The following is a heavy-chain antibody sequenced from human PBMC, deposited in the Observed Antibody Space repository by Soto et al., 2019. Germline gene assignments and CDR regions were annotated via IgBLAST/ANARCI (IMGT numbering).Heavy chain of an antibody. CDR1: GGSISSSSYY. CDR2: IYYSGST. J-gene: IGHJ4*02. Sequence: QLQLQESGPGLVKPSETLSLTCTVSGGSISSSSYYWGWIRQPPGKGLEWIGSIYYSGSTYYNPSLKSRVTISVDTSKNQFSLKLSSVTAADTAVYYCARLDPWGEGEYYFDYWGQGTLVTVSS. V-gene: IGHV4-39*01. D-gene: IGHD3-16*01. CDR3: ARLDPWGEGEYYFDY.